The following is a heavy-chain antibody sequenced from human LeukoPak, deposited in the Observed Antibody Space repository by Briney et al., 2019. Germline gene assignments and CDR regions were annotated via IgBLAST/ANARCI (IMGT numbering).Heavy chain of an antibody. CDR1: GYTFTGYY. CDR3: ARIEYSSSSEAGDY. V-gene: IGHV1-2*02. J-gene: IGHJ4*02. CDR2: INPNSGGT. D-gene: IGHD6-6*01. Sequence: GASVKVSCEASGYTFTGYYMHWVRQAPGQGLEWMGWINPNSGGTNYAQKFQGRVTMTRDTSISTAYMELSRLRSDDTAVYYCARIEYSSSSEAGDYWGQGTLVTVSS.